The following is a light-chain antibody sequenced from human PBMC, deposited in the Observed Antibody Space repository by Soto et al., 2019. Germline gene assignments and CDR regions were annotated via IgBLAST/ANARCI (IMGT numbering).Light chain of an antibody. V-gene: IGKV3-20*01. CDR3: QQYGSAPLT. Sequence: EIVLTQSPGTLMLSPRASATLYXRASLSVTKSSLAWYQQQGGXAPRLXXHAXSSRATGSPDRLSGSGSATDFTLTISRLDPEDVSAYYCQQYGSAPLTFGQGTKVEI. CDR2: AXS. CDR1: LSVTKSS. J-gene: IGKJ1*01.